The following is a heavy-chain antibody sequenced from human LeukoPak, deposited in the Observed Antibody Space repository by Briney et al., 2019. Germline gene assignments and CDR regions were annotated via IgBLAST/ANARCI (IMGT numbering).Heavy chain of an antibody. CDR2: INPNSGGT. V-gene: IGHV1-2*06. CDR3: ARVAYGNNATPFDH. CDR1: GYIFTDYY. Sequence: ASVKVSCKASGYIFTDYYIHWVRQAPGQGPEWMGRINPNSGGTDSAQKFQGRVTMTRVTSINTVYMEMRRLTSGDTAVYYCARVAYGNNATPFDHWGQGTLVIVSS. J-gene: IGHJ4*02. D-gene: IGHD4-11*01.